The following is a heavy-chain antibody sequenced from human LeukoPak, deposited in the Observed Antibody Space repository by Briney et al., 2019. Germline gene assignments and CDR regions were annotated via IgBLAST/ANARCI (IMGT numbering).Heavy chain of an antibody. CDR3: AKDRDYYDTSRSVPRD. Sequence: GGSLRLSCAASGFTFSSYAMSWVRQAPGKGLEWVSAISGSGGSTYYADSVKGRFTISRDNSKNTLYLQMNSLRAEDTAVYYCAKDRDYYDTSRSVPRDWGQGTLVTVSS. J-gene: IGHJ4*02. CDR1: GFTFSSYA. CDR2: ISGSGGST. V-gene: IGHV3-23*01. D-gene: IGHD3-22*01.